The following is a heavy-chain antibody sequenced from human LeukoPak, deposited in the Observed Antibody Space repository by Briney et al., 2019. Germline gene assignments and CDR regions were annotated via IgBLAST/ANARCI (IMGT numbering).Heavy chain of an antibody. Sequence: GASVKVSCKASGYTCTSYGISWVRQAPGQGLEWMGWISAYNGNTNYAQKLQGRVTMATDSSTSTAYMELRSLRSDDTAVYYCAKGGYRYDYGWFDPWGQGTLVTVSS. CDR2: ISAYNGNT. CDR1: GYTCTSYG. D-gene: IGHD3-16*01. CDR3: AKGGYRYDYGWFDP. J-gene: IGHJ5*02. V-gene: IGHV1-18*01.